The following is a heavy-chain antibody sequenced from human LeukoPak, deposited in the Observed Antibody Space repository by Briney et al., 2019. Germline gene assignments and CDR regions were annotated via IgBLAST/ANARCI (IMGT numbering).Heavy chain of an antibody. CDR3: ARRLAVAGTMDD. CDR2: IYPCDSVT. Sequence: GASLKICSECSVYSFTSYWIGGVRPMPGKRVEWMGFIYPCDSVTRYSPYFQVYVNISGDKSINTAYLQWRSLKASDTAMYYCARRLAVAGTMDDWGQGTLVTVSS. D-gene: IGHD6-19*01. V-gene: IGHV5-51*01. J-gene: IGHJ4*02. CDR1: VYSFTSYW.